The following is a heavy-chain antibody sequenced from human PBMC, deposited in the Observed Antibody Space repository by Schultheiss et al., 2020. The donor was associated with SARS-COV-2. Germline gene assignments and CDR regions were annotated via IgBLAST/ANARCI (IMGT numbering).Heavy chain of an antibody. CDR3: ARDGTHVVVVAEGSYYMDV. D-gene: IGHD2-15*01. Sequence: GGSLRLSCAASGFTFSSYAMSWVRQAPGKGLEWVSAISGSGGSTYYADSVKGRFTISRDNSKNTLYLQMNSLRAEDTAVYYCARDGTHVVVVAEGSYYMDVWGKGTTVTVSS. V-gene: IGHV3-23*01. CDR1: GFTFSSYA. J-gene: IGHJ6*03. CDR2: ISGSGGST.